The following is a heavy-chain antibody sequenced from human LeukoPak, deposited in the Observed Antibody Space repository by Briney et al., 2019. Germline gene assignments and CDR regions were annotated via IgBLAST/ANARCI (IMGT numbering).Heavy chain of an antibody. V-gene: IGHV3-7*01. CDR1: GFTFSGHW. CDR2: INQGGSDK. Sequence: GGSLRLSCAASGFTFSGHWMSWVRRAPGKGLEWVANINQGGSDKYYVDSVKGRFTISRDNANNLLHLQMNSLRGEDTAVYYCTRDRSRAEDDWGQGTLVTVSS. D-gene: IGHD1-14*01. J-gene: IGHJ4*02. CDR3: TRDRSRAEDD.